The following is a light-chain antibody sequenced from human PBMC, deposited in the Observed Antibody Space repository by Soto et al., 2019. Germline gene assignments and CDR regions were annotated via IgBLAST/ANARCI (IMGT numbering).Light chain of an antibody. CDR1: SSDVGSYNL. Sequence: QSVLTQPSSGSGSPGQAITISCPGTSSDVGSYNLVSWYLQHPGKAPKLMIYEVSKRPSGVSNRFSGSKSGNTAALTISGLQAEDEADYYCCPYVGSTHYVFGSGTKVTVL. CDR2: EVS. V-gene: IGLV2-23*02. CDR3: CPYVGSTHYV. J-gene: IGLJ1*01.